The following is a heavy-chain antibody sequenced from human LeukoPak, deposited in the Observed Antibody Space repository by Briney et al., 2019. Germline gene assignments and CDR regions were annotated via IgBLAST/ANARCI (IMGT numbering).Heavy chain of an antibody. V-gene: IGHV3-74*01. J-gene: IGHJ5*02. Sequence: PGGSLGLSCAASGSTLPTSWMPWVGKPPGRGWVWVSRINPDGTITTYADSVKGRFTISRDNSKNTLYLQMNSLRAEDTAVYYCAKGVGENWGSPWFDPWGQGTLVTVSS. CDR2: INPDGTIT. D-gene: IGHD7-27*01. CDR3: AKGVGENWGSPWFDP. CDR1: GSTLPTSW.